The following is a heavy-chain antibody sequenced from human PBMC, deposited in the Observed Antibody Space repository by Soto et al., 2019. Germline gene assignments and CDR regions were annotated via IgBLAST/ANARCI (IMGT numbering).Heavy chain of an antibody. Sequence: QVQLVQSGAEVKKPGASVKVSCNASGYTFTNYGISWLRQAPGQGLEWMGWISAYNGNTNYAQKLQGRVTMTTDTSTSTAYMELRSLRSDDTAVYYCARGCSGGSCDSDGYYYYSMDVWGKGTTVTVSS. D-gene: IGHD2-15*01. CDR1: GYTFTNYG. V-gene: IGHV1-18*01. CDR2: ISAYNGNT. CDR3: ARGCSGGSCDSDGYYYYSMDV. J-gene: IGHJ6*03.